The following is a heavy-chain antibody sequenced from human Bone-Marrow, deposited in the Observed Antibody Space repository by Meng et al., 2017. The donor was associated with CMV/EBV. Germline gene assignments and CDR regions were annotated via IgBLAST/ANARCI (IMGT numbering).Heavy chain of an antibody. CDR3: ARDGGYYGSSGNYYDV. CDR1: GFTFRSYW. Sequence: GGSLRLSCAGSGFTFRSYWMHWVRQAPGKGLLWVSRINSDGSSISYADSLRGRLTISRDNAKNTLYLQMNSLRPEDTAVYYCARDGGYYGSSGNYYDVWGQRTLVAASS. V-gene: IGHV3-74*01. D-gene: IGHD3-22*01. CDR2: INSDGSSI. J-gene: IGHJ4*02.